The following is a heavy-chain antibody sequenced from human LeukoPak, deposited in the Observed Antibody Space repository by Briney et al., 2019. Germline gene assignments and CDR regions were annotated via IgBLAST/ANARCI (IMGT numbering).Heavy chain of an antibody. Sequence: SQTLSLTCTVSGGSISSGGYYWSWIRQPPGKGLEWIGYIYHSGSTYYNPSLKSRVTISVDRSKNQFSLKLSSVTAADTAVYYCARHEGYGGNPYWYFDLWGRGTLVTVSS. CDR1: GGSISSGGYY. V-gene: IGHV4-30-2*01. J-gene: IGHJ2*01. CDR2: IYHSGST. D-gene: IGHD4-23*01. CDR3: ARHEGYGGNPYWYFDL.